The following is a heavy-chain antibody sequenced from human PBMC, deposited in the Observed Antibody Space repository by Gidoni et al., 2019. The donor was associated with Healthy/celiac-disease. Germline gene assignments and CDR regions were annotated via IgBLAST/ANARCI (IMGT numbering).Heavy chain of an antibody. J-gene: IGHJ4*02. D-gene: IGHD3-22*01. Sequence: EVQLLESGGGLVHLGGSLILPCDAPGSTLRSHAMCAVRQAPGKGLEWVSAISGSGGSTYYADSVKGRFTISRDNSKNTLYLQMNSLRAEDTAVYYCAKDRPRLGREYRAVGYYNYFDYWGQGTLVTVSS. CDR3: AKDRPRLGREYRAVGYYNYFDY. V-gene: IGHV3-23*01. CDR2: ISGSGGST. CDR1: GSTLRSHA.